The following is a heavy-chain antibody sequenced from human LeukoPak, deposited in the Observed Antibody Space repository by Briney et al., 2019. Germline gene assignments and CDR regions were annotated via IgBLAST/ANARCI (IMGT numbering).Heavy chain of an antibody. V-gene: IGHV1-46*01. CDR3: AREGGDGYKAGQY. D-gene: IGHD5-24*01. Sequence: ASVKVSCKASGYIFIDYYMHWVRQAPGQGLEWVGTFNPSDGRATYAQKFQGRITVTRDTSTSTVYMELSRLTSEDTAVYYCAREGGDGYKAGQYWGQGTLVTVSS. CDR2: FNPSDGRA. J-gene: IGHJ4*02. CDR1: GYIFIDYY.